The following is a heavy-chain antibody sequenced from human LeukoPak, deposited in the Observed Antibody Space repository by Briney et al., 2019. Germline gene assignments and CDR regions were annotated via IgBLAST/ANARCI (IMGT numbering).Heavy chain of an antibody. J-gene: IGHJ4*02. D-gene: IGHD3-16*01. V-gene: IGHV4-34*01. Sequence: SETLSLTCADYGGSFSGYYWSLIRQPPGKGLEWIGEINHSGSTNYNPSLKSRVTISVDTSKNQFSLKLSSVTAADTAVYYCARAPEGGGLPHYWGQGTLVTVSS. CDR3: ARAPEGGGLPHY. CDR1: GGSFSGYY. CDR2: INHSGST.